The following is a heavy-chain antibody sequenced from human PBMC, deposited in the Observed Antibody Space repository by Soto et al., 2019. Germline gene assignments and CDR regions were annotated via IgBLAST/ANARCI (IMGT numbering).Heavy chain of an antibody. V-gene: IGHV3-48*03. CDR1: GFTFSSYE. CDR3: ARDLRATSIVGAIYYYYYGMDV. D-gene: IGHD1-26*01. J-gene: IGHJ6*02. Sequence: PGGSLRLSCAASGFTFSSYEMNWVRQAPGKGLEWVSYISSSGSTIYYADSVKGRFTISRDNAKNSLYLQMNSLRAEDTAVHYCARDLRATSIVGAIYYYYYGMDVWGQGTTVTVSS. CDR2: ISSSGSTI.